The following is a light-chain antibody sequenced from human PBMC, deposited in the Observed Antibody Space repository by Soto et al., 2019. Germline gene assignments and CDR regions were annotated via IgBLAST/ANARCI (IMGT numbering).Light chain of an antibody. CDR3: QQCYNRPIT. Sequence: EIVLTQSPATLSLSPGKKPTLSSRASQSFTPYLAWYQQKPGQAPSLLMYDPSNRAPGVPARFSGSGSGTDFTLTISSLEPEDFAVYYCQQCYNRPITFGQGTRLEIK. V-gene: IGKV3-11*01. CDR1: QSFTPY. J-gene: IGKJ5*01. CDR2: DPS.